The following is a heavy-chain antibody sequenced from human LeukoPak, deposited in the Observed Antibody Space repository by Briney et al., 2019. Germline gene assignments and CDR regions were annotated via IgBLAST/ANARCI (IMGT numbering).Heavy chain of an antibody. CDR1: GFTFSTVS. CDR3: ARVDCRSTSCSPFDY. V-gene: IGHV3-30*04. D-gene: IGHD2-2*01. Sequence: PGRSLRLSCAASGFTFSTVSMHWVRQAPGKGLEWVAVILYDGSTQYYADSVRGRFTASRDHSKDTLYLQMNSLRVEDTAVYYCARVDCRSTSCSPFDYWGQGTLVTVSS. CDR2: ILYDGSTQ. J-gene: IGHJ4*02.